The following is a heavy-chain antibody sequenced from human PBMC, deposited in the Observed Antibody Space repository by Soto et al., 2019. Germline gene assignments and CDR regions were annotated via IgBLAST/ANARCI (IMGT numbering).Heavy chain of an antibody. V-gene: IGHV3-33*01. Sequence: QVQLVESGGGVVQPGRSLRLSCAASGFTFSSYGMHWVRQAPGKGLEWVAVILYDGSKQYYTDSVKGRFTISRDNSKNSLYLQMNSLRAEDMAMYYCTRGDYWGQGALVTVSS. CDR2: ILYDGSKQ. J-gene: IGHJ4*02. CDR3: TRGDY. CDR1: GFTFSSYG.